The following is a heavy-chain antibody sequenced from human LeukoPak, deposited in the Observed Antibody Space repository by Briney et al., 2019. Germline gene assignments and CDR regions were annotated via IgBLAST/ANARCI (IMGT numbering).Heavy chain of an antibody. CDR1: GFTFSSYS. Sequence: PGGSLRLSCAASGFTFSSYSMNWVRQAPGKGLEWVSSISSSSSYIYYADSVKGRFTISRDNAKNSLYLQMNSLRAEDTAVYYCARLIGYKVVTPDYWGQGTLVTVSS. V-gene: IGHV3-21*01. CDR2: ISSSSSYI. D-gene: IGHD4-23*01. CDR3: ARLIGYKVVTPDY. J-gene: IGHJ4*02.